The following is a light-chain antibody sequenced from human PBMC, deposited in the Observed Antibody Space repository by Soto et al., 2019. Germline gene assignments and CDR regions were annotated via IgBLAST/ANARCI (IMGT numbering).Light chain of an antibody. CDR3: QQYNSYSKWT. CDR2: DAS. V-gene: IGKV1-5*01. CDR1: QSISSW. J-gene: IGKJ1*01. Sequence: DIQMPQSPSTLSAFVGDSVPITCRASQSISSWLAWYQQKPGKAPKLLIYDASSLESGVPSRFSGSGSGTEFTLTISSLQPDDFATYYCQQYNSYSKWTFGQGPKVDI.